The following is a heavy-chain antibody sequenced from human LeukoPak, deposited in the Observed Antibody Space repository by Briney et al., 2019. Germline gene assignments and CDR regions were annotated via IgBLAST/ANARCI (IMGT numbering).Heavy chain of an antibody. CDR2: IKSDGSST. V-gene: IGHV3-74*01. D-gene: IGHD2-21*02. CDR3: SRGSLSSCGGDCYSGLDV. J-gene: IGHJ6*02. CDR1: RFTFSNYW. Sequence: GGSLRLSCAASRFTFSNYWMHWVRQAPGEALMWVSRIKSDGSSTTYADSVKGRFTISRDNAKNTLYLQMNSLRAEDTAVYYCSRGSLSSCGGDCYSGLDVWGQGTTVTVSS.